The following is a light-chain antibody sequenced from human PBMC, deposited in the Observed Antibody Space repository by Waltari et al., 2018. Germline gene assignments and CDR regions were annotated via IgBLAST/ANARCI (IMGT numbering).Light chain of an antibody. CDR2: WAS. CDR1: QSVLYNSNNKNY. J-gene: IGKJ2*01. CDR3: QQYYSTPET. Sequence: DIVMTQSTASLAVSLGERATINCKSSQSVLYNSNNKNYLAWYQHKPGQPPKLLIYWASTRESGVPDRFSGSGSGTDFTLTITSLQAADVAVYYCQQYYSTPETFGQGTKLEIK. V-gene: IGKV4-1*01.